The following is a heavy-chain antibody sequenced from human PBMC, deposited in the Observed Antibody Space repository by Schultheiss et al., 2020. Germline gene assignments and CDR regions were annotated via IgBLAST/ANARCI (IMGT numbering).Heavy chain of an antibody. CDR3: ARGIGFCDRTGCWNWFDP. J-gene: IGHJ5*02. CDR2: IYYSGST. CDR1: GASISSYY. V-gene: IGHV4-59*12. Sequence: SQTLSLTCTVSGASISSYYWSWIRQPPGKGLEWIGYIYYSGSTNYNPSLKSRVTISVDTSKNQFSLKLRSVSAADTAVYYCARGIGFCDRTGCWNWFDPWGQGTQVTVSS. D-gene: IGHD2-2*01.